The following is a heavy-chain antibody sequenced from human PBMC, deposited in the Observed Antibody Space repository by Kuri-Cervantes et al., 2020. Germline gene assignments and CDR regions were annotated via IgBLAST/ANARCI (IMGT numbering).Heavy chain of an antibody. CDR1: GGSVSSGSYY. Sequence: SETLSLTCTVSGGSVSSGSYYWSWIRQPPGKGLEWIGYIYYSGSTNYNPSLKSRVTISVDTSKNQFSLKLSSVTAADTAVYYCARVPQVRGVIMGKYYYYMDVWGKGTTVTVSS. CDR3: ARVPQVRGVIMGKYYYYMDV. J-gene: IGHJ6*03. CDR2: IYYSGST. V-gene: IGHV4-61*01. D-gene: IGHD3-10*01.